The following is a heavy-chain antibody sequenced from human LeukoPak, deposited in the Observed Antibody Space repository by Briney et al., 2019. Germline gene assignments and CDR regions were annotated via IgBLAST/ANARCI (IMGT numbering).Heavy chain of an antibody. CDR3: ARGFHTAHDAFDI. CDR1: GYTFTSYD. D-gene: IGHD4-17*01. V-gene: IGHV1-69*05. CDR2: IIPIFGTA. J-gene: IGHJ3*02. Sequence: SVKVSCKASGYTFTSYDINWVRQATGQGLEWMGGIIPIFGTANYAQKFQGRVTITTDESTSTAYMELSSLRSEDTAVYYCARGFHTAHDAFDIWGQGTMVTVSS.